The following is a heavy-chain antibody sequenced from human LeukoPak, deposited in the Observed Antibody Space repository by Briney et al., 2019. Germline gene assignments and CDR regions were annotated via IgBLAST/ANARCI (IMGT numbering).Heavy chain of an antibody. CDR2: IKLDGSAT. J-gene: IGHJ4*02. Sequence: PGGSLRLSCAASGFTFSNFWMAWVRQVQGKGPEWVADIKLDGSATYYLDSVRGRFTVSRDNAKNSLYLQMHSLRAEDTAMYFCARDYMGYDSNGYYSQPFSFDYWGQGTLVTVSS. D-gene: IGHD3-22*01. V-gene: IGHV3-7*01. CDR3: ARDYMGYDSNGYYSQPFSFDY. CDR1: GFTFSNFW.